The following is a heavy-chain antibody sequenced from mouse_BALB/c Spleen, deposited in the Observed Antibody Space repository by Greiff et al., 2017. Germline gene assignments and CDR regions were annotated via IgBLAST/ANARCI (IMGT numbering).Heavy chain of an antibody. Sequence: VKLMESGAELVKPGASVKLSCKASGYTFTSYYMYWVKQRPGQGLEWIGEINPSNGGTNFNEKFKSKATLTVDKSSSTAYMQLSSLTSEDSAVYYCTRGGLLRLRDYAMDYWGQGTSVTVSS. CDR1: GYTFTSYY. CDR2: INPSNGGT. V-gene: IGHV1S81*02. D-gene: IGHD1-2*01. J-gene: IGHJ4*01. CDR3: TRGGLLRLRDYAMDY.